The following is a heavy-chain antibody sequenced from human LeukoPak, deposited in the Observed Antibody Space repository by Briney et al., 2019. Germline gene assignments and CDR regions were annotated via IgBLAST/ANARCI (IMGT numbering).Heavy chain of an antibody. Sequence: SETLFLTCTVSGGSISSSSYYWGWIRQPPGKGLEWIGSIYYSGSTYYNPSLKSRVTISVDTSKNQFSLKLSSVTAADTAVYYCARQNPNTYYDFWSGYYSGGTLDYWGQGTLVTVSS. J-gene: IGHJ4*02. CDR3: ARQNPNTYYDFWSGYYSGGTLDY. CDR2: IYYSGST. D-gene: IGHD3-3*01. CDR1: GGSISSSSYY. V-gene: IGHV4-39*01.